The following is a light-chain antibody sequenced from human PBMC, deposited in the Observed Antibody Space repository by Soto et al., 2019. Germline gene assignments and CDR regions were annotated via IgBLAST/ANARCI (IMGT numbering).Light chain of an antibody. V-gene: IGKV3-15*01. CDR2: GAS. CDR3: QQYNNWPQKLT. J-gene: IGKJ4*01. CDR1: QSVSSN. Sequence: EIVMTQSPATLSVSPGERATLSCRASQSVSSNLAWYQQKPGQAPRLLIYGASTRATGIPARFSGSGSGTEFTLTISSLQSEDFAVYYCQQYNNWPQKLTFGGGTKVGIK.